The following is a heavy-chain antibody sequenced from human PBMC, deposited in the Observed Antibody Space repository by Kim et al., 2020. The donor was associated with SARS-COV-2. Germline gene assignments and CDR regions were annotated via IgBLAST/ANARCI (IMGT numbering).Heavy chain of an antibody. V-gene: IGHV4-31*02. CDR3: ARATTMIVVVLAFDI. Sequence: NPAFKSGVTISVDTSKSQFSLKLSSVTAADTAVYYCARATTMIVVVLAFDIWGEGTMVTVST. J-gene: IGHJ3*02. D-gene: IGHD3-22*01.